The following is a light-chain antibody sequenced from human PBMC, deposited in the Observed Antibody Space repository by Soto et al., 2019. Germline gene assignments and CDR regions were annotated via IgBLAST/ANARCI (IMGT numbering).Light chain of an antibody. CDR3: AAWDDSLNGVV. J-gene: IGLJ2*01. CDR1: SSNIRDYH. CDR2: SSH. V-gene: IGLV1-44*01. Sequence: QAVVTQPPSASGTPGQRVTISCSGSSSNIRDYHVHWYQQLPGAAPKVLIHSSHQRPSGVPDRFSGSKSGTSASLAISGLQSEDEADYYCAAWDDSLNGVVFGGGTKLTVL.